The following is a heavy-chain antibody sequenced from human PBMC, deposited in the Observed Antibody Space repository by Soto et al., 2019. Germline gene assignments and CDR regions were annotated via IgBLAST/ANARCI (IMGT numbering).Heavy chain of an antibody. Sequence: LRLSCAASGFTFSDYYMSWIRQAPGKGLEWVSYISSLSSYTDYADSVKGRFTISRDNAKNSLYLQMNSLRAEDTAVYYCARDTAARSYNFGMDVWGQGTTVTVSS. CDR2: ISSLSSYT. V-gene: IGHV3-11*06. D-gene: IGHD6-6*01. CDR3: ARDTAARSYNFGMDV. J-gene: IGHJ6*02. CDR1: GFTFSDYY.